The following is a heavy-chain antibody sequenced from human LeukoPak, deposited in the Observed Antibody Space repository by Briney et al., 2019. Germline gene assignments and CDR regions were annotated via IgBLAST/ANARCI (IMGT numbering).Heavy chain of an antibody. Sequence: GGSLRLSCAASGFTFSSYGMHWVRQAPGKGLEWVAFIRYDGSNKYYADSVKGRFTISRDNSKNTLYLQMNSLRAEDTAVYYCAKGVGGSGSYYKVSEGGCWGQGTLVTVSS. CDR3: AKGVGGSGSYYKVSEGGC. CDR2: IRYDGSNK. D-gene: IGHD3-10*01. J-gene: IGHJ4*02. V-gene: IGHV3-30*02. CDR1: GFTFSSYG.